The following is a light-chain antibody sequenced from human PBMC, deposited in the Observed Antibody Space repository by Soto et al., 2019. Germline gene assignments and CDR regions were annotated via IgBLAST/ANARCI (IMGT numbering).Light chain of an antibody. Sequence: DIQMTQSPPTLSASVGDRVTITCRASQSIGKWLAWYQQKPGKAPRLLIYKASTLKSGVPSRFSGSGSGTEFTLTISSLQPDDFATYYCQQYNSYSFGQGTKVDIK. CDR2: KAS. V-gene: IGKV1-5*03. CDR1: QSIGKW. J-gene: IGKJ1*01. CDR3: QQYNSYS.